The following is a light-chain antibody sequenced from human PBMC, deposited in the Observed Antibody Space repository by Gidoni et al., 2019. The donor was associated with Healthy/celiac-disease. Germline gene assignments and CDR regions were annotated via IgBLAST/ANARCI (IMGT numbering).Light chain of an antibody. Sequence: PATLSVSPGERATLSCRASQSVSSNLAWYQQKPGQAPRLLIYGASTRATGIPARFSGSGSGTEFTLTISSLQSEDFAVYYCQQYNNWPITFGQGTRLEIK. CDR1: QSVSSN. CDR2: GAS. J-gene: IGKJ5*01. CDR3: QQYNNWPIT. V-gene: IGKV3-15*01.